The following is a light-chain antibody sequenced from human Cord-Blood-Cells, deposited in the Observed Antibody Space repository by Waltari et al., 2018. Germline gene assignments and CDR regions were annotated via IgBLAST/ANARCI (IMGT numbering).Light chain of an antibody. CDR3: SSYTSSSTVV. J-gene: IGLJ2*01. CDR2: DVS. CDR1: SRDVGGYNY. V-gene: IGLV2-14*01. Sequence: QSALTQPASVSGSPGQSITISCTGTSRDVGGYNYVSWYQQHPGKAPTPMIYDVSNRPSGVSNRFSGSKSGNTASLTISGLQAEDEADYYCSSYTSSSTVVFGGGTKLTVL.